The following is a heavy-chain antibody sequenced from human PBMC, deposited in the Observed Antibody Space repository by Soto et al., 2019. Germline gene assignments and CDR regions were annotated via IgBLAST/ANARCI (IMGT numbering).Heavy chain of an antibody. CDR3: ASTTRGTGGGMDV. CDR2: IYHSGST. V-gene: IGHV4-4*02. J-gene: IGHJ6*02. Sequence: QVQLQESGPGLMKPSGTLSLTCAVSGGSISSSNWWSWVRQPPGKGLEWIGEIYHSGSTNYNPSLKGRVTISVDKSKNQFSLKLSSVPGADTAVYYCASTTRGTGGGMDVWGQGTTVTVSS. CDR1: GGSISSSNW. D-gene: IGHD3-10*01.